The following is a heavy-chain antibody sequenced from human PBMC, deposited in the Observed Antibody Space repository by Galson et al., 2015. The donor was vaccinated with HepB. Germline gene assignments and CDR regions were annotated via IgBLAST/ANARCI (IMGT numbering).Heavy chain of an antibody. J-gene: IGHJ4*02. CDR3: AREAALLWFGEPALGY. V-gene: IGHV1-69*04. D-gene: IGHD3-10*01. Sequence: SVKVSCKASGGTFSSYTISWVRQAPGQGLEWMGRIIPILGIANYAQKFQGRVTITADKSTSTAYMELSSLRSEDTAVYYCAREAALLWFGEPALGYWGQGTLVTVSS. CDR2: IIPILGIA. CDR1: GGTFSSYT.